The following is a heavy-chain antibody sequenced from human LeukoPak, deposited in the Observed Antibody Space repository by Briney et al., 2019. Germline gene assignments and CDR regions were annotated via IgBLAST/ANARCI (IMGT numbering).Heavy chain of an antibody. CDR3: ARGARGDPGDY. D-gene: IGHD4-17*01. CDR1: GFTFSSYG. CDR2: IWYDGSNK. J-gene: IGHJ4*02. Sequence: GRSLRLSCAASGFTFSSYGMHWVRQAPGKGLEWVAVIWYDGSNKYYADSVKGRFTISRDNSKNTLYLQMNSLRAEDTAVYYCARGARGDPGDYWGQGTLVTVSS. V-gene: IGHV3-33*01.